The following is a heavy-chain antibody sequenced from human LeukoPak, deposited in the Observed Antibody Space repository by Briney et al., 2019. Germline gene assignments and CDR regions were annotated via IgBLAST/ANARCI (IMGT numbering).Heavy chain of an antibody. CDR3: ARSRVRDAFDI. CDR2: INHSGST. V-gene: IGHV4-34*01. CDR1: GGSFSGYY. J-gene: IGHJ3*02. Sequence: SETLSLTCAVYGGSFSGYYWSWIRQPPGKGLEWIGEINHSGSTNYNPSLKSRVTISVDTSKNQFSLKLSSVTAADTAVYYCARSRVRDAFDIWGQGTMVTVSS.